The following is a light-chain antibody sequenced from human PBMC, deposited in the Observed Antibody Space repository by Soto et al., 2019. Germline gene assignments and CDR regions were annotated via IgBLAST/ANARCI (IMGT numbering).Light chain of an antibody. J-gene: IGKJ4*01. CDR2: AAS. CDR1: QSVTIY. V-gene: IGKV1-39*01. Sequence: DIQMTQAPSSLSASVGDRVTITCRASQSVTIYLNWYQQKPGKAPKLLIYAASSLQSGVLSRFSGSGSGTDFTLTISSLQPEDSASYFCQQSISAPLTFGGGTKVEIK. CDR3: QQSISAPLT.